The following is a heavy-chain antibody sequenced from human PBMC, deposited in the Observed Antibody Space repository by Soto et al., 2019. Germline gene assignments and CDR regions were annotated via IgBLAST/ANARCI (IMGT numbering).Heavy chain of an antibody. CDR3: AREYCGGDGYSSGVSFDY. CDR1: GGTFSSYT. Sequence: QVQLVQSGAEVKKPASSVQVSCKASGGTFSSYTISWVRQAPGQGLEWMGRIMPILGIANYAQKFQGRVTITADKSTSRANLELSSLRSEDTAVYYCAREYCGGDGYSSGVSFDYWGQGTLVTVSS. CDR2: IMPILGIA. V-gene: IGHV1-69*08. J-gene: IGHJ4*02. D-gene: IGHD2-21*02.